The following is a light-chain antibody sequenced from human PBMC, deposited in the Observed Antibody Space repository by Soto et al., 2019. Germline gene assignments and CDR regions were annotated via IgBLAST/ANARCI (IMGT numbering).Light chain of an antibody. CDR3: QVWDSGSDHQV. Sequence: SYELTQPPSVSVAPGGTATITCGGDDIESKSVHWYQQKAGQAPVLIIYYDSERPSGIPERVSGSISGNTASLTISRVAAGDEADYFCQVWDSGSDHQVFGGGTKVTVL. CDR2: YDS. CDR1: DIESKS. V-gene: IGLV3-21*04. J-gene: IGLJ2*01.